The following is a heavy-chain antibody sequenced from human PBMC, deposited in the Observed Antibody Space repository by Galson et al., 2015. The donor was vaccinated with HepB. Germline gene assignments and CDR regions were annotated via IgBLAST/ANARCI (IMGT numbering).Heavy chain of an antibody. CDR1: GFTFSSYG. CDR3: ARMGGSSTGHFDP. Sequence: SLRLSCAASGFTFSSYGMHWVRQAPGKGLEWVAVIWYDGSNKYYADSVKGRFTISRDNSKNTLYLQMNSLRAEDTAVYYCARMGGSSTGHFDPWGQGTLVTVSS. CDR2: IWYDGSNK. V-gene: IGHV3-33*01. J-gene: IGHJ5*02. D-gene: IGHD1-26*01.